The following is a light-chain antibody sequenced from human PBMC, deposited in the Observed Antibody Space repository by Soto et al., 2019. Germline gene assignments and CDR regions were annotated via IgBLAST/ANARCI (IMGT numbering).Light chain of an antibody. CDR2: DAS. Sequence: DIQMTQSPSSLSASVGDRVTITCQASQDISNYLKWYQQKPGKAPKLLIYDASNLETGVPSRFSGSGSGTDFTFTISSLQPEDIATYYCQQYDNLPGLGPGTKVDIK. CDR1: QDISNY. V-gene: IGKV1-33*01. J-gene: IGKJ3*01. CDR3: QQYDNLPG.